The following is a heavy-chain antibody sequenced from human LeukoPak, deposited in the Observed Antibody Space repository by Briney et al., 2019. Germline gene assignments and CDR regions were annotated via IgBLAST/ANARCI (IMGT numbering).Heavy chain of an antibody. CDR1: GGSMNSFY. CDR2: IYYSGST. CDR3: ARWEGGSYYDFDY. V-gene: IGHV4-59*12. J-gene: IGHJ4*02. Sequence: SETLSLTCSVSGGSMNSFYWSWLRQSPGKGLEWIGYIYYSGSTNYNPSLKSRLTILVDTSKKQFSLKMRSVTAADTAVYYCARWEGGSYYDFDYWGQGTLVTVSS. D-gene: IGHD1-26*01.